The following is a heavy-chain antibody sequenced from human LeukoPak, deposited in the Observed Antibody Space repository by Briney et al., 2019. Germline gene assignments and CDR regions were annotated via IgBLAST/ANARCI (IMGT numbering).Heavy chain of an antibody. CDR1: GGSFSGYY. CDR2: INHSGST. CDR3: ARGQFGDFWSGYLNWFDP. D-gene: IGHD3-3*01. Sequence: SETLSLACAVYGGSFSGYYWSWIRQPPGKGLEWIGEINHSGSTNYNPSLKSRVTISVDTSKNPFSLKLSSVTAADTAVYYCARGQFGDFWSGYLNWFDPWGQGTLVTVSS. V-gene: IGHV4-34*01. J-gene: IGHJ5*02.